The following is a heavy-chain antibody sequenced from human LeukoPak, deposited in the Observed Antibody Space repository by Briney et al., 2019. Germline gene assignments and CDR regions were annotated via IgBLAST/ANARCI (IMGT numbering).Heavy chain of an antibody. D-gene: IGHD2-21*01. CDR1: GFTFRSHA. CDR2: IYENGGTT. CDR3: AKDFRIGYSAHFDY. J-gene: IGHJ4*02. V-gene: IGHV3-23*01. Sequence: RGSLRLSCVGSGFTFRSHAMSWVRQAPEKGLEFVSGIYENGGTTYYADSVKGRFSTSRDNSKNTLYLQMDSLRGEDTAVYYCAKDFRIGYSAHFDYWGQGALVTVSS.